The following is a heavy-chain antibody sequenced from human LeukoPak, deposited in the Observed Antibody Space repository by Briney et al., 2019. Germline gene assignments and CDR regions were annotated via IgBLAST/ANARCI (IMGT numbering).Heavy chain of an antibody. V-gene: IGHV1-69*05. J-gene: IGHJ4*02. D-gene: IGHD3-22*01. CDR1: GGTFSSYA. Sequence: SVKVSCKASGGTFSSYAISWVRQAPGQGLEWMGKIIPIFGTANYAQKFQGRVTITTDESTSTAYMELSSLRSEDMAVYYCARSGDSSGYFLDYWGQGTLVTVSS. CDR3: ARSGDSSGYFLDY. CDR2: IIPIFGTA.